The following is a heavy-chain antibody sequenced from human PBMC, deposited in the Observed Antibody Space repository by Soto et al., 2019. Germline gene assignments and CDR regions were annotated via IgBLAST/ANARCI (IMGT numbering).Heavy chain of an antibody. Sequence: ASVKVACKASGFTFTSSAVQWVRQARGQRLEWIGWIVVGSGNTNYAQKFQERVTITRDMSTSTAYMELSSLRSEDTAVYYCAASDYVWGSYRYTALASFDYWGPG. D-gene: IGHD3-16*02. CDR1: GFTFTSSA. V-gene: IGHV1-58*01. J-gene: IGHJ4*02. CDR3: AASDYVWGSYRYTALASFDY. CDR2: IVVGSGNT.